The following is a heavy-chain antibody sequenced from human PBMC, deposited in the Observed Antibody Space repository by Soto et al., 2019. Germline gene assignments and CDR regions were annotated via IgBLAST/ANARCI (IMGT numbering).Heavy chain of an antibody. V-gene: IGHV4-59*01. CDR2: IYKSEST. CDR3: VTGAGWLPDY. Sequence: SETLYLTCTVSGDSISSFCCNWVRQSPGKGLEWIGYIYKSESTKYNPSLQSRVTISADTSKNQFSLRLTSVTAADTAIYYCVTGAGWLPDYWGQGTLVTVSS. CDR1: GDSISSFC. D-gene: IGHD5-12*01. J-gene: IGHJ4*02.